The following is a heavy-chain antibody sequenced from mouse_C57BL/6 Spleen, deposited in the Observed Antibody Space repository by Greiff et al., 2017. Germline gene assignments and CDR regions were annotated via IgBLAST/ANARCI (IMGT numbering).Heavy chain of an antibody. J-gene: IGHJ4*01. CDR1: GYTFTGYW. D-gene: IGHD1-1*01. CDR2: ILPGSGRT. V-gene: IGHV1-9*01. CDR3: ARDSYGSSYDYYAMDY. Sequence: QVQLKESGAELMKPGASVKLSCKATGYTFTGYWIEWVKQRPGHGLEWIGEILPGSGRTNYNEKFKGKATFTADTSSNTAYLQLSRLTTEDSAIYYCARDSYGSSYDYYAMDYWGQGTSVTVSS.